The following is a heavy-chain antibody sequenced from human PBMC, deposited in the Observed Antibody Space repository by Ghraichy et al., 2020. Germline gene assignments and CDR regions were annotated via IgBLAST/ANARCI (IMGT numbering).Heavy chain of an antibody. CDR1: GFTFKYYG. J-gene: IGHJ4*02. CDR2: IRTDGSTE. Sequence: GESLRLSCAASGFTFKYYGMHWVRQAPGKGLEWVAFIRTDGSTEYNAGSVKGRLTISRDNSKNMLYLQMDSLRVEDTAVYYCAKDSFGPFDYWGQGTLVTVSS. CDR3: AKDSFGPFDY. V-gene: IGHV3-30*02. D-gene: IGHD3-10*01.